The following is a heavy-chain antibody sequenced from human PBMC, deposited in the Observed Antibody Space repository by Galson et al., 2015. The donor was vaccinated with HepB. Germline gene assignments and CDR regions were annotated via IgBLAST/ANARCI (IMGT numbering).Heavy chain of an antibody. V-gene: IGHV3-15*01. CDR1: GFTFINAW. D-gene: IGHD3-3*01. CDR2: IKSKTDGGTT. J-gene: IGHJ5*02. Sequence: SLRLSCAASGFTFINAWMSWVRQAPGKGLEWVGRIKSKTDGGTTNYVAPVKGRFTISRDDSKNMLYLQMNSLKTEDTAVYYCTVDPTYDLRGTDWIDPWGQGTLVTVSP. CDR3: TVDPTYDLRGTDWIDP.